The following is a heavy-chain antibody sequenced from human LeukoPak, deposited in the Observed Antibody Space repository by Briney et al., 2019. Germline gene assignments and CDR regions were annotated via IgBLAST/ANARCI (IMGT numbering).Heavy chain of an antibody. D-gene: IGHD3-16*01. V-gene: IGHV4-34*01. Sequence: PETLSLTCAVYGGSFSGYYWSWIRQPPGKGLEWIGEINHSGSTNYNPSLKSRVTISVDTSKNQFSLKLSSVTAADTAVYYCARVGAWGFDYWGQGTLVTVSS. CDR1: GGSFSGYY. CDR2: INHSGST. J-gene: IGHJ4*02. CDR3: ARVGAWGFDY.